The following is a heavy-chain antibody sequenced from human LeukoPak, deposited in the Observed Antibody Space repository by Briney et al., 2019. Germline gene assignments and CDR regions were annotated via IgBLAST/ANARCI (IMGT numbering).Heavy chain of an antibody. J-gene: IGHJ4*02. CDR3: ARKENVYYYFDY. Sequence: PSETLSLTCAVSGYSITSSSWWGWIRQLPGQGLEWIGYIYHSGTTYYNPSLQSRVTMSVDTSKNQFSLKLSSVTAVDTAVYYCARKENVYYYFDYWGQGTLVTVSS. D-gene: IGHD3-10*01. CDR1: GYSITSSSW. V-gene: IGHV4-28*01. CDR2: IYHSGTT.